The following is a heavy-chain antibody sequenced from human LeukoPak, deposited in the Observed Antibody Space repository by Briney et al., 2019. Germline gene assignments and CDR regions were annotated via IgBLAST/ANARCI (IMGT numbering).Heavy chain of an antibody. D-gene: IGHD3-10*01. Sequence: GGSLRLSCAASGFTFSSYAMSWVRQAPGKGLEWVSGIGGSGDNTYYADSVKGRFTISRDNSKFTLYLQMNSLRAEDTALYYCEKEQSTDRAWFGELLEWGQGNMVTVSS. CDR1: GFTFSSYA. CDR2: IGGSGDNT. V-gene: IGHV3-23*01. J-gene: IGHJ4*02. CDR3: EKEQSTDRAWFGELLE.